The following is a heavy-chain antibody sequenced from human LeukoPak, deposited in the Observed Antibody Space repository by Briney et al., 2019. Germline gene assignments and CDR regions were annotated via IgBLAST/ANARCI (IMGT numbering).Heavy chain of an antibody. V-gene: IGHV3-48*04. D-gene: IGHD3-10*01. CDR1: GFTFSSYS. Sequence: GGSLRLSCAASGFTFSSYSMNWVRQAPGKGLEWVSYISSSSSTIYYADSVKGRFTISRDNAKNSLYLQMNSLRAEDTAVYYCASNMVRGPWGGWGQGTLVTVSS. J-gene: IGHJ4*02. CDR3: ASNMVRGPWGG. CDR2: ISSSSSTI.